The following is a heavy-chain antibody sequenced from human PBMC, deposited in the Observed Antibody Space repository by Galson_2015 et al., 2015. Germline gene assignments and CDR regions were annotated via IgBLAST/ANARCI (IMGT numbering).Heavy chain of an antibody. CDR1: GYTFTSYD. CDR2: MNPNSGNT. V-gene: IGHV1-8*01. D-gene: IGHD3-22*01. CDR3: ARGRFEEGNYYDSSGYSDY. J-gene: IGHJ4*02. Sequence: SLKVSCKASGYTFTSYDINWVRQATGQGLEWMGGMNPNSGNTGYAQKFQGIVTITRNTSISTAYMELSRLRYEDTAVYYCARGRFEEGNYYDSSGYSDYWGQGTLVTVSS.